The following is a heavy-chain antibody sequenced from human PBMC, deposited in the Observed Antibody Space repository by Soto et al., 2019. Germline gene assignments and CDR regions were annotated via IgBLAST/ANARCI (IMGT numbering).Heavy chain of an antibody. CDR3: ATGRGVNFYYGMDV. D-gene: IGHD3-10*01. CDR2: ISGNGEII. Sequence: GGSLRLSCAASGFTFSDYYIHWIRRAPGKGLEWISYISGNGEIIQYADSVKGRFTISRDNAKNSLYLQMNSLRAEDTAVYYCATGRGVNFYYGMDVWGQGTTVTVSS. CDR1: GFTFSDYY. J-gene: IGHJ6*02. V-gene: IGHV3-11*01.